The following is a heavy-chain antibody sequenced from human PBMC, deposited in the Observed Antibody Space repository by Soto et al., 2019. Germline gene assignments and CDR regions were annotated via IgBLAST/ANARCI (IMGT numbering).Heavy chain of an antibody. CDR2: TYYRSKWYN. V-gene: IGHV6-1*01. CDR3: AGGISDIVVVPAAIFDY. Sequence: SQTLSLTCAISGDSVSSNSAAWNWIRQSPSRGLEWLGRTYYRSKWYNDYAVSVKSRITINPDTSKNQFSPQLNSVTPEDTAVYYCAGGISDIVVVPAAIFDYWGQRTLVTFSS. J-gene: IGHJ4*02. D-gene: IGHD2-2*01. CDR1: GDSVSSNSAA.